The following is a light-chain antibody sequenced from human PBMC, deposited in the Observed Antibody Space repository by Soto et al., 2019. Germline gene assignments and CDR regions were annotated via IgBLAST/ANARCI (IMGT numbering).Light chain of an antibody. CDR1: SSDVGAFNF. CDR2: NVY. J-gene: IGLJ1*01. V-gene: IGLV2-14*03. Sequence: QSALTQPASVSGSPGQSITISCTGTSSDVGAFNFVSWHQQHPGKAPKLMIYNVYDRPSGVSYRFSGSKYGNTASLTISGLQGEDEADYYCSSYTVSRTYVFGTGTKVTVL. CDR3: SSYTVSRTYV.